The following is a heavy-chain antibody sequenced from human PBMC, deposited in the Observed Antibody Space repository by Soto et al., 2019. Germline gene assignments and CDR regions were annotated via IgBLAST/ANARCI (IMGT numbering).Heavy chain of an antibody. V-gene: IGHV4-59*08. D-gene: IGHD5-18*01. CDR1: GGTISNYY. J-gene: IGHJ4*02. CDR2: IYYSGST. CDR3: NSRRDWTAVDPFDY. Sequence: SETLSLTWTVSGGTISNYYWSWIRQPPGKGLEWIGYIYYSGSTNYNPSLKSRVTISVDTSKNQFSLKLSSVTAADTAVYYCNSRRDWTAVDPFDYWGLGTLVTVSS.